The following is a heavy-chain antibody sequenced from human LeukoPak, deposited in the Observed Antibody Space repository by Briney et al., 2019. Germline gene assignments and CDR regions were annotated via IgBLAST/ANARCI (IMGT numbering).Heavy chain of an antibody. CDR3: ARTLRYYDSSGPFDY. J-gene: IGHJ4*02. CDR1: GGSIGSYY. D-gene: IGHD3-22*01. V-gene: IGHV4-59*08. Sequence: ASEPLSLTCTVSGGSIGSYYWSWIRQPPGKGREWIGYIYYSGSTNYNPSLKSRVTISADTSKNQFSLKLSSVTAADTAVYYCARTLRYYDSSGPFDYGGQGTLVTVSS. CDR2: IYYSGST.